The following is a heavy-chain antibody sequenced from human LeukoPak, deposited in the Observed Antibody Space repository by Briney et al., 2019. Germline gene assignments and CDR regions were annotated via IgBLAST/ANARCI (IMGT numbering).Heavy chain of an antibody. V-gene: IGHV4-59*01. J-gene: IGHJ4*02. CDR3: ARKKDYGYCDY. CDR1: GGSISSYY. CDR2: IYYSGST. D-gene: IGHD4/OR15-4a*01. Sequence: SETLSLTCTGSGGSISSYYWSWLRQPPGKGLEWIGYIYYSGSTNYNPSLNSRVTMSVDTSKNQFSLKLSSVTAADTAVYYCARKKDYGYCDYWGQGTLVTVSS.